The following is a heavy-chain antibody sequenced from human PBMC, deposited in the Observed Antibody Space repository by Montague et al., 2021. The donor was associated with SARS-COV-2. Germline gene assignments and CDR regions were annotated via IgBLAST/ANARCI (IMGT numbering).Heavy chain of an antibody. CDR1: GFSFSSYG. Sequence: SLRLSCAASGFSFSSYGLNWVRQAPGKGLEWVAVIWYGGSNKQYADSVKVRFTISRDNSKNTLYLQMNSLRAEDTALYYCAGDSFSSCTSSSCYMGGMDVWGQGTMVTVSS. J-gene: IGHJ6*02. CDR3: AGDSFSSCTSSSCYMGGMDV. V-gene: IGHV3-33*01. D-gene: IGHD2-2*02. CDR2: IWYGGSNK.